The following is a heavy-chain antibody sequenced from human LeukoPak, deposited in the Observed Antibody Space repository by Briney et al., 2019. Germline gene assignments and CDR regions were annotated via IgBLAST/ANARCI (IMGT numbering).Heavy chain of an antibody. CDR1: GGSISSSSYY. D-gene: IGHD5-12*01. Sequence: PSETLSLTCTVSGGSISSSSYYWGWIRQPPGKGLEWIGSIYYSGSTYYNPSLKSRVTISVDTSKNQFSLKLSSVTAADTAVYYCARGRRGYSGPGARMLYYFDYWGQGTLVTVSS. J-gene: IGHJ4*02. CDR2: IYYSGST. V-gene: IGHV4-39*07. CDR3: ARGRRGYSGPGARMLYYFDY.